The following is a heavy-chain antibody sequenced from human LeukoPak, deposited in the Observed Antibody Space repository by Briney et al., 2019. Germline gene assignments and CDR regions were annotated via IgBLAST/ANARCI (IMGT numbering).Heavy chain of an antibody. CDR1: GGSFSGYY. J-gene: IGHJ4*02. V-gene: IGHV4-34*01. CDR2: INHSGST. D-gene: IGHD6-19*01. Sequence: SETLSLTCAVYGGSFSGYYWSWIRQPPGKGLEWIGEINHSGSTNYNPSLKSRVTISVDTSKNQFSLKLSSVTAADTAVYYCARAGIWAFDYWGQGTVVTVSS. CDR3: ARAGIWAFDY.